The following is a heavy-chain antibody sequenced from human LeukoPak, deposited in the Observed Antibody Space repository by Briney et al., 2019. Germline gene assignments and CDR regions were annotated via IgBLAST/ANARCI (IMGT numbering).Heavy chain of an antibody. CDR1: GFSFSSYA. CDR3: AKVGELRYFEWSPDY. Sequence: PGGSPRLSCAASGFSFSSYAMSWVRQAPGKGLEWVSAISGSGGSTYYADSVKGRFTVFRDNSKNTLFLQMHSLRGDDTAIYYCAKVGELRYFEWSPDYWGQGILLTVSS. J-gene: IGHJ4*02. CDR2: ISGSGGST. V-gene: IGHV3-23*01. D-gene: IGHD3-9*01.